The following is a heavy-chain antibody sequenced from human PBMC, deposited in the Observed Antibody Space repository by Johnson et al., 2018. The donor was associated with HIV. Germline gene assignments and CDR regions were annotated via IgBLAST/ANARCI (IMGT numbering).Heavy chain of an antibody. V-gene: IGHV3-30*19. J-gene: IGHJ3*02. D-gene: IGHD7-27*01. Sequence: QVLLVESGGGVVQPGGSLRLSCAASGFTFSIYGMHWVRQAPGKGLEWVALISYDGTNKYYADSAKGRFTISRDNSKNTLYLQMNSLRAEDTAVYYRARVGLTGAQTGDAFDIWGQGTMVTVSS. CDR2: ISYDGTNK. CDR1: GFTFSIYG. CDR3: ARVGLTGAQTGDAFDI.